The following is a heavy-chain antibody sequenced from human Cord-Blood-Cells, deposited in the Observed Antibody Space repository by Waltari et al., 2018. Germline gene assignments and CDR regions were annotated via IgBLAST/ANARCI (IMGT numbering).Heavy chain of an antibody. J-gene: IGHJ3*02. CDR3: ARDQRHYDSSGYYAFDI. CDR2: IYRGGST. V-gene: IGHV3-53*01. D-gene: IGHD3-22*01. CDR1: GFTVSSNY. Sequence: EVQLVESGGGLIQPGGSLRLSCAASGFTVSSNYMSWVRQAPGKGLEWVSVIYRGGSTYTAYSVKGLFTISRDNSKNTLYLQMNSLRAEDTSVYYCARDQRHYDSSGYYAFDIWGQGTMVTVSS.